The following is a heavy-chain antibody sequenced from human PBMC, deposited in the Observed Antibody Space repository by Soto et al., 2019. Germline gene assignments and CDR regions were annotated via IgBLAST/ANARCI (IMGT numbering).Heavy chain of an antibody. CDR3: VRVPRDLGTGYYFDH. CDR2: IWTDGSNK. V-gene: IGHV3-33*01. CDR1: GFPFGNYD. D-gene: IGHD1-1*01. J-gene: IGHJ4*02. Sequence: QVHLVESGGGVVQPGRSLRLSCAASGFPFGNYDMHWVRQAPGKGLEWVALIWTDGSNKYYGDSVKGRFVISRDNPKSTLFLQMDSLRAEDTAVYYCVRVPRDLGTGYYFDHWGQGTLVTVSS.